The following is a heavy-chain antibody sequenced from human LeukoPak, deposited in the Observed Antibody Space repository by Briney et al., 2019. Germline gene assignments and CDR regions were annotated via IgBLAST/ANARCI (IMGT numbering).Heavy chain of an antibody. CDR3: ARLMIVVPHGNYYYGMDV. V-gene: IGHV3-48*03. CDR1: GFTFSSYE. CDR2: ISSSGSTI. D-gene: IGHD3-22*01. Sequence: PGGSLRLSCAASGFTFSSYEMNWVRQAPGKGLEWVSYISSSGSTIYYADSVKGRFTISRDNAKNSLYLQMNSLRAEDTAVYYCARLMIVVPHGNYYYGMDVWGQGTTVTVSS. J-gene: IGHJ6*02.